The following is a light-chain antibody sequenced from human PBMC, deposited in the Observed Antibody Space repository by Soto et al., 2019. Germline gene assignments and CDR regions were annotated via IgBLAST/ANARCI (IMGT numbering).Light chain of an antibody. V-gene: IGKV1-9*01. J-gene: IGKJ4*01. Sequence: DRLAIIWLASQGIASYLAWYQQKPGQAPNLLIYAASSLQSGVPSRFSGGGSGTEFTLTIISLQPEDFATYYCLQHNSYPRTFGRGTKVDNK. CDR3: LQHNSYPRT. CDR1: QGIASY. CDR2: AAS.